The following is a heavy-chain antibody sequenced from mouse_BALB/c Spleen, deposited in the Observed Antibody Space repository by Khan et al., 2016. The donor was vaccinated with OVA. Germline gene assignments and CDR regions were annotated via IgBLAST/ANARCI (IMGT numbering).Heavy chain of an antibody. D-gene: IGHD1-1*01. Sequence: QVQLQQSGPGLVAPSQSLSITCTVSGFSLTNYGVGWVRQPPGKGLEWLGIIWGDGSTNYHSALISRLSICKDNSKSQVFLKLNSLQTDYTATYYCVLYFYVRAWFAYWGQGTLVTVSA. J-gene: IGHJ3*01. CDR1: GFSLTNYG. V-gene: IGHV2-3*01. CDR2: IWGDGST. CDR3: VLYFYVRAWFAY.